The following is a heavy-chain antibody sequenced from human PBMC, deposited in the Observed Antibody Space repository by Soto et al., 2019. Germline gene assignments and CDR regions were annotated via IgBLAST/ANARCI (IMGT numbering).Heavy chain of an antibody. CDR2: IIPIFGTA. CDR3: ARDQGAAKTGYSSGWPDY. V-gene: IGHV1-69*01. D-gene: IGHD6-19*01. J-gene: IGHJ4*02. Sequence: VQLVQSGAEVKKPGSSVKVSCKASGGTFSSYAISWVRQAPGQGLEWMGGIIPIFGTANYAQKFQGRVTITADESTSTAYMELSSLRSEDTAVYYCARDQGAAKTGYSSGWPDYWGQGTLVTVSS. CDR1: GGTFSSYA.